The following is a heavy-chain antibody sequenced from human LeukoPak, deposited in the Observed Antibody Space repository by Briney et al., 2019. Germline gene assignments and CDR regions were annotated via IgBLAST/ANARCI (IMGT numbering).Heavy chain of an antibody. J-gene: IGHJ4*02. CDR3: ARGTYYDSSGYSGVRLFDY. D-gene: IGHD3-22*01. CDR2: INPNTGRT. V-gene: IGHV1-2*02. CDR1: GYTFSGYY. Sequence: ASVKVSCKASGYTFSGYYMHWVRQAPGQGLEWMGWINPNTGRTNYAQNFQGRVTMTSDTSISTAYMELNSLRSDDTAVYYCARGTYYDSSGYSGVRLFDYWGQGTLLTVSS.